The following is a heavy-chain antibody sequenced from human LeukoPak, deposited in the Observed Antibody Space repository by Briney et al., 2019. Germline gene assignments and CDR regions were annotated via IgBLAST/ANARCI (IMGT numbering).Heavy chain of an antibody. J-gene: IGHJ4*02. V-gene: IGHV4-34*01. CDR1: GGSFSGYY. CDR3: ARSGSYGIFDY. CDR2: INHSGST. Sequence: SETLSLTCAVYGGSFSGYYWSWIRQPPGKGLEWIGEINHSGSTNYNPSLKSRVTISVDTSKNQFSLKLSSVTAADTAVYYCARSGSYGIFDYWGQGTLVTVSS. D-gene: IGHD1-26*01.